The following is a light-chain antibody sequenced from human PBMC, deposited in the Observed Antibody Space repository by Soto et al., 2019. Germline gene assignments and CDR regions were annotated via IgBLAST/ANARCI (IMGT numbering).Light chain of an antibody. V-gene: IGKV4-1*01. CDR2: WAS. J-gene: IGKJ4*01. CDR1: QRVLYSSNNKNY. CDR3: QHFYSTPLP. Sequence: DIVMTQSPDSLAVSLGERATINCKSSQRVLYSSNNKNYLAWYQQKPGQPPKLLISWASTRESGVPDRFRGSGSDPAFTLTISSLQADDVADYHCQHFYSTPLPFGAGTKAQIK.